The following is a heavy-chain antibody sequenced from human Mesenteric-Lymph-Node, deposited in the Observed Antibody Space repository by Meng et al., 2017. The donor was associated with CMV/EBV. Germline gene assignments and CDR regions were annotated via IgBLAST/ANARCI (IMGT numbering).Heavy chain of an antibody. CDR3: ANTSGSYFDY. CDR1: GFAFSRYV. J-gene: IGHJ4*02. D-gene: IGHD1-26*01. Sequence: GGSLRLSCAASGFAFSRYVMSWVRQTPGKGLEWVSGITTSGGSTYYADSVKGRFTISRDNSKNTLYLQMNSLRAEDTAVYYCANTSGSYFDYWGQGTLVTVSS. V-gene: IGHV3-23*01. CDR2: ITTSGGST.